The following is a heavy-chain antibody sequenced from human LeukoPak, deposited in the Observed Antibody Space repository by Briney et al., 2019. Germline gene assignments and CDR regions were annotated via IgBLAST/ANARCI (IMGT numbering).Heavy chain of an antibody. CDR3: ARDSRYYFDY. Sequence: SETLSLTCTVSGGSISSYYWSWIRRPPGKGLEWIGYIYYSGSTNYNPSLKSRVTISVDTSKNQFSLKLSSVTAADTAVYYCARDSRYYFDYWGQGTLVTVSS. CDR2: IYYSGST. CDR1: GGSISSYY. J-gene: IGHJ4*02. V-gene: IGHV4-59*01.